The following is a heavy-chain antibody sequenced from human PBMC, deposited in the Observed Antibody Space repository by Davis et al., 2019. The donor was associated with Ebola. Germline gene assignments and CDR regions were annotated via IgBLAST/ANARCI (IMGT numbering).Heavy chain of an antibody. CDR3: ARFDAIGWFDY. J-gene: IGHJ4*02. D-gene: IGHD3-9*01. V-gene: IGHV1-18*01. CDR1: GYTFTSPV. Sequence: ASVKVSCKASGYTFTSPVIAWVRQAPGQGLEWVGWITPNNGNTKLAQRLQGRVTMSTDTYTSTAYLELRSLRSDDTAVYYCARFDAIGWFDYWGQGTLVIVSS. CDR2: ITPNNGNT.